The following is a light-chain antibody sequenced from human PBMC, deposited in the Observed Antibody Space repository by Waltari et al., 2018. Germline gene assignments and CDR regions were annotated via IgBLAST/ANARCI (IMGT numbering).Light chain of an antibody. Sequence: FILTQSHSVSESPGRTVTISCSGSGGSFATNYVQWYQHHPGGAPTPVLYADTHSPSGVPDRFAGSGDSSSNSASLPISGLQTEDEADYYCQSYDGDRSWVFGGGTKLTVL. V-gene: IGLV6-57*02. J-gene: IGLJ3*02. CDR2: ADT. CDR1: GGSFATNY. CDR3: QSYDGDRSWV.